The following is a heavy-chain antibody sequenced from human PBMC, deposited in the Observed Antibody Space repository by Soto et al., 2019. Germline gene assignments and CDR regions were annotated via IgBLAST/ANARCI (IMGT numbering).Heavy chain of an antibody. V-gene: IGHV3-9*01. D-gene: IGHD6-13*01. CDR1: GFTFDDYA. CDR3: VKDESINWYSGHFRH. Sequence: PRLSCAASGFTFDDYAMHWVRQVPGKGLEWVSGINWNSGSIGYGDSVKGRFAISRDNAKNSLHLQMNSLSAEDTAFYYCVKDESINWYSGHFRHWGQGTLVTVSS. CDR2: INWNSGSI. J-gene: IGHJ1*01.